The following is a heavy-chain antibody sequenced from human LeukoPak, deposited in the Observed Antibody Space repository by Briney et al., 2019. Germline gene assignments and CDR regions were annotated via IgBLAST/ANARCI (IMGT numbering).Heavy chain of an antibody. Sequence: GGSLRLSCTASGFTFNTYGMHWVRQAPGKGLEWLAVISYDGSAKYYAGSVKGRFTISRDNSQNTMSLQMNSLRAEDTAVYYCAKEKVPYNWNPFDYWGQGTLVTVSS. V-gene: IGHV3-30*18. CDR2: ISYDGSAK. J-gene: IGHJ4*02. D-gene: IGHD1-20*01. CDR1: GFTFNTYG. CDR3: AKEKVPYNWNPFDY.